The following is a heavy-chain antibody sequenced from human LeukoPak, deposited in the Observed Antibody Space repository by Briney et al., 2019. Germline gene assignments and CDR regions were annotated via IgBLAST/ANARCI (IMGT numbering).Heavy chain of an antibody. CDR3: ARAALFGVVTSFDY. D-gene: IGHD3-3*01. V-gene: IGHV3-21*01. CDR1: GFTFSSHS. CDR2: ISSSSSYI. Sequence: GGSLRLSCAASGFTFSSHSMNWVRQAPGKGLEWVSSISSSSSYIYYADSVKGRFTISRDNAKNSLYLQMNSLRAEDTAVYYCARAALFGVVTSFDYWGQGTLVTVSS. J-gene: IGHJ4*02.